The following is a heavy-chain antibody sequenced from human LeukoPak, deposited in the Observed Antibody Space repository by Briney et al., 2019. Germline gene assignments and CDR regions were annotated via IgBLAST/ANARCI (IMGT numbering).Heavy chain of an antibody. CDR1: GYTFTSYA. V-gene: IGHV1-3*01. CDR3: AREEQRIAVAGTHLL. D-gene: IGHD6-19*01. CDR2: INAGNGNT. Sequence: ASVKVSCKASGYTFTSYAMHWVRQAPGQRLEWMGWINAGNGNTKYSQKFQGRVTITRDTSASTAYMELSGLRSEDTAVYYCAREEQRIAVAGTHLLWGQGTLVTVSS. J-gene: IGHJ4*02.